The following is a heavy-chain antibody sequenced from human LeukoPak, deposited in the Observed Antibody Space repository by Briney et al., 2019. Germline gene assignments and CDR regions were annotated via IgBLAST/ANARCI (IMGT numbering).Heavy chain of an antibody. Sequence: LTGGFLRLSCAASGFIFTNYAMAWVRQAPGKGLEWVSAISGSGGSTYHADPVKGRFTISRDNSKNTLYLQMNSLRAEDTAVYYCAKGPLTEVASTTWDYWGQGTPVTVSS. CDR3: AKGPLTEVASTTWDY. CDR2: ISGSGGST. J-gene: IGHJ4*02. CDR1: GFIFTNYA. V-gene: IGHV3-23*01. D-gene: IGHD6-19*01.